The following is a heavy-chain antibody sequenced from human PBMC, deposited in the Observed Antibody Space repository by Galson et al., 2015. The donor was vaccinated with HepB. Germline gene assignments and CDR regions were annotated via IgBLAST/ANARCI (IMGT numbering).Heavy chain of an antibody. CDR1: GFTFSSYG. J-gene: IGHJ4*02. Sequence: SLRLSCAASGFTFSSYGIHWVRQAPGKGLEWVAAISYDGSNKYYADSVKGRFTISRDNSKNTLFLQMNSLRAEDTAVYYCAIVDYYGSGSYYNADYWGQGTLVTVSS. CDR3: AIVDYYGSGSYYNADY. CDR2: ISYDGSNK. V-gene: IGHV3-30*03. D-gene: IGHD3-10*01.